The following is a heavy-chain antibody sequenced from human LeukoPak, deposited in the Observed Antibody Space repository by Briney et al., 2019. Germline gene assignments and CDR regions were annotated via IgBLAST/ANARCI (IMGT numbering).Heavy chain of an antibody. CDR1: GYRFTSYW. D-gene: IGHD5-24*01. Sequence: GESLKISCKGSGYRFTSYWIGWVRQMPGKGLEWMGIIYPGDSDTRYSPSFQGQVTISADKSISTAYLQWSSLKASDTAMYYCARLHNSEMATAENYFDYWGQGTLVTVSS. J-gene: IGHJ4*02. V-gene: IGHV5-51*01. CDR3: ARLHNSEMATAENYFDY. CDR2: IYPGDSDT.